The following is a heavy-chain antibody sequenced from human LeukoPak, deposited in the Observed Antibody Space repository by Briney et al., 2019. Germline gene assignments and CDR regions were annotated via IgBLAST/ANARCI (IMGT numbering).Heavy chain of an antibody. V-gene: IGHV6-1*01. J-gene: IGHJ3*02. CDR1: GDSVSSNSAA. D-gene: IGHD5-18*01. Sequence: SQTLSLTCAISGDSVSSNSAAWNWIRQSPSRGLKWLGRTYYRSKWYNDYAVSVKSRITINPDTSKNQFSLQLNSVTPEDTAVYYCARERIQLWEIHDAFDIWGQGTMVTVSS. CDR2: TYYRSKWYN. CDR3: ARERIQLWEIHDAFDI.